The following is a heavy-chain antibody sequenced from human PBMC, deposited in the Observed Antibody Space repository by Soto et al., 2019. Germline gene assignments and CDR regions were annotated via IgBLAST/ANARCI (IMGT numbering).Heavy chain of an antibody. CDR2: ISSGSRTI. J-gene: IGHJ6*04. D-gene: IGHD2-15*01. CDR1: GFTFSRHS. V-gene: IGHV3-48*01. Sequence: GGSLRLSCVASGFTFSRHSMNWVRQAPGKGLEWISYISSGSRTIYYADSVKGRFTISRDNDKSSLYLQLTSLRAEDTAVYYCARLFCSDDTCYLWMDVWGKGTTVTVSS. CDR3: ARLFCSDDTCYLWMDV.